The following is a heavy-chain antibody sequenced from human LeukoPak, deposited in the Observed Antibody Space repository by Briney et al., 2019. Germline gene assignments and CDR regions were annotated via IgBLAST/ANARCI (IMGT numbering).Heavy chain of an antibody. CDR1: GGSISTYY. CDR2: IDYSGAT. J-gene: IGHJ4*02. D-gene: IGHD3-10*01. CDR3: ARVGSYCFEY. Sequence: SETLSLTCTVSGGSISTYYWSWIRQPPGKGLEWIGYIDYSGATNYNPSPKSRVTMSVDTSKHQFSLKLSSVTAADTAVYYCARVGSYCFEYWGQGTLVTVSS. V-gene: IGHV4-59*01.